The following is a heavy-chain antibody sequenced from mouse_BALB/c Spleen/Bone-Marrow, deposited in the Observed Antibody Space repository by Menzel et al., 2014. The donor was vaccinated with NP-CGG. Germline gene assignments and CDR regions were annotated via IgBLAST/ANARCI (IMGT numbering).Heavy chain of an antibody. Sequence: VQLQQSGAELVKPGASVKLSCKASGYTFTRYYMYWVKQRPGQGLEWIRGINPYNGGTHFNEKFKSKATLTVDKSSSTAYMQLNSLTSEDSAVYYCSLLGDYWGQGTTLTVSS. V-gene: IGHV1-53*01. J-gene: IGHJ2*01. CDR3: SLLGDY. CDR1: GYTFTRYY. D-gene: IGHD1-1*01. CDR2: INPYNGGT.